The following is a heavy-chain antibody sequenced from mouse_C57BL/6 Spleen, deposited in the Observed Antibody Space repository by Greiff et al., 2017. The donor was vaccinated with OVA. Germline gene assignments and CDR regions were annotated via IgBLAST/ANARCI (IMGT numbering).Heavy chain of an antibody. J-gene: IGHJ4*01. Sequence: ESGPGLVKPSQSLSLTCSVTGYSITSGYYWNWIRQFPGNKLEWMGYISYDGSNNYNPSLKNRISITRDTSKNQFFLKLNSVTTEDTATYYCARGIYYDYPMDYWGQGTSVTVSS. V-gene: IGHV3-6*01. CDR1: GYSITSGYY. CDR2: ISYDGSN. CDR3: ARGIYYDYPMDY. D-gene: IGHD2-4*01.